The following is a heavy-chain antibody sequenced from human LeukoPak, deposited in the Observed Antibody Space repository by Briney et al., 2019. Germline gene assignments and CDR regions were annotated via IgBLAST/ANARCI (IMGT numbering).Heavy chain of an antibody. V-gene: IGHV3-21*01. D-gene: IGHD6-19*01. CDR3: ARFGSGWYWEF. CDR1: GFTFSRYK. J-gene: IGHJ4*02. Sequence: GGSLRLSCAASGFTFSRYKMYWARQAPGKGLEWVSSISGASDYIFYADPVKGRFTISRDNAKNSLYLQMNSLRAEDTAVYYCARFGSGWYWEFWGQGTLVTVS. CDR2: ISGASDYI.